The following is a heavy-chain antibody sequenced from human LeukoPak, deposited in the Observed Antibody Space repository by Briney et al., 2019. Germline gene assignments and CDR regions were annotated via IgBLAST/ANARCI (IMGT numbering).Heavy chain of an antibody. Sequence: SETLSLTCTVPGGSISSYYWSWIRQPPGKGLEWIGYIYYSGSTNYNPSLKSRVTISVDTSKNQFSLKLSSVTAADTAVYYCARGIRGYSYYYYYGMDVWGQGTTVTVSS. J-gene: IGHJ6*02. D-gene: IGHD5-18*01. V-gene: IGHV4-59*08. CDR1: GGSISSYY. CDR2: IYYSGST. CDR3: ARGIRGYSYYYYYGMDV.